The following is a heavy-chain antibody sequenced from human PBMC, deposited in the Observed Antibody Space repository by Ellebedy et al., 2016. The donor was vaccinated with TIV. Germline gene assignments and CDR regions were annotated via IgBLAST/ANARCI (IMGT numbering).Heavy chain of an antibody. CDR2: IYPSRGDT. D-gene: IGHD6-19*01. Sequence: AASVKVSCKTSGYTFTDYHIHWVRQAPGQGLEWMGWIYPSRGDTQYAQKFQGRVTMTRDTSISTAYMELSRLRSDDTAVYYCARVEAVAGFDYWGQGTLVTVSS. J-gene: IGHJ4*02. V-gene: IGHV1-2*02. CDR3: ARVEAVAGFDY. CDR1: GYTFTDYH.